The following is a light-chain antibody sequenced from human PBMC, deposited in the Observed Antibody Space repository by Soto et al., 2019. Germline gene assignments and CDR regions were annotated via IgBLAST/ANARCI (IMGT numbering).Light chain of an antibody. CDR2: EVS. Sequence: QSVLTQPASVSGSPGQSITISCTGTSSDIRGYNYVSWYQQYPGKAPKLMIYEVSNRPSGVSNRFSASKSGNTASLTISGLQAADEADYYCSSYTSITSLYVFGTGTQLTV. V-gene: IGLV2-14*01. CDR3: SSYTSITSLYV. CDR1: SSDIRGYNY. J-gene: IGLJ1*01.